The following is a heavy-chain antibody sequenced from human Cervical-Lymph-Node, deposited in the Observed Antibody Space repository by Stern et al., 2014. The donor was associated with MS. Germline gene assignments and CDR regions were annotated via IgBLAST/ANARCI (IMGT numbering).Heavy chain of an antibody. Sequence: EVQLVQSGAEVKKPGESLKISCKVFGYNFNTYWIAWVRQMPGKVLEWMGIIYPGDSETRYNPSFQGQVTISVDKSISTAYLQWSTLKASDTAIYYCARHVYGMDVWGQGTTVTVSS. CDR2: IYPGDSET. J-gene: IGHJ6*02. V-gene: IGHV5-51*01. CDR3: ARHVYGMDV. CDR1: GYNFNTYW.